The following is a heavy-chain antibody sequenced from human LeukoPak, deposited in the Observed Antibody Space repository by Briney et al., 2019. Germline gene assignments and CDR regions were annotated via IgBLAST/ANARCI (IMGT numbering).Heavy chain of an antibody. CDR3: ARPPQRAAASLFDVFDI. CDR2: INPDSGGT. D-gene: IGHD6-13*01. J-gene: IGHJ3*02. CDR1: GYTFTGYY. Sequence: ASVKVSCKASGYTFTGYYMHWVRQAPGQGLEWMGWINPDSGGTDYAQNFQGRVTMTRDTSISTAYMELSRLRSDDTAVYYCARPPQRAAASLFDVFDIWGQGTMVTVSS. V-gene: IGHV1-2*02.